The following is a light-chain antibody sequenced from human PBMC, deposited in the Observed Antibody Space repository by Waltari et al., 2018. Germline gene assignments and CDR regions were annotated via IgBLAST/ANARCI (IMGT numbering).Light chain of an antibody. CDR1: NLERKS. Sequence: SYVLTQPPSVSVAPGKTATIACGGNNLERKSVHWYQQKPGQTPVAVIYYDTERPSGISERFSGSNSGNTATLTISRVEAGDEADYYCQVWDSDSDHPVFGGGTKLTVL. CDR2: YDT. V-gene: IGLV3-21*04. CDR3: QVWDSDSDHPV. J-gene: IGLJ3*02.